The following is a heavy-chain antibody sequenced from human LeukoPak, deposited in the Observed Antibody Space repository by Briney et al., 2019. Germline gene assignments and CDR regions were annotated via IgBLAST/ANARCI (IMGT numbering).Heavy chain of an antibody. CDR3: ARLGGHYGDYDY. J-gene: IGHJ4*02. CDR2: IYYSGST. CDR1: GGSISSYY. V-gene: IGHV4-59*08. D-gene: IGHD4-17*01. Sequence: SETLSLTCTVSGGSISSYYWSWIRQPPGKGLEWIGYIYYSGSTNYNPSLKSRVTISVDTSKNQFSLKLSSVTAADTAVYYCARLGGHYGDYDYWGQGTLVTVSS.